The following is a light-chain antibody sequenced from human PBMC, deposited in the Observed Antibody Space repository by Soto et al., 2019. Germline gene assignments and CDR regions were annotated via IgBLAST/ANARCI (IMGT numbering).Light chain of an antibody. CDR2: GNI. Sequence: QSVLTQPPSVSGAPGQRVTISCTGTSSDLGAGFDVHWYQQLPGTAPKLLICGNINRPSGVPDRFSGSKSGTSASLVITGLQAEDEADYYCQAYDTSLSGGVVFGAGTKVTVL. V-gene: IGLV1-40*01. CDR1: SSDLGAGFD. J-gene: IGLJ2*01. CDR3: QAYDTSLSGGVV.